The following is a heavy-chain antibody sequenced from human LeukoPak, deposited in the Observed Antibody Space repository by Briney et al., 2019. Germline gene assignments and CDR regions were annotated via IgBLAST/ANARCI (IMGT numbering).Heavy chain of an antibody. CDR2: ISYDGSNK. J-gene: IGHJ5*02. V-gene: IGHV3-30-3*01. Sequence: GGSLRLSCAASGFTFSSYAMHWVRQAPGKGLEWVAVISYDGSNKYYADSVKGRSTISRDNSKNTLYLQMNSLRAEDTAVYYCARGAHWPDNWFDPWGQGTLVTVSS. CDR3: ARGAHWPDNWFDP. CDR1: GFTFSSYA. D-gene: IGHD1-1*01.